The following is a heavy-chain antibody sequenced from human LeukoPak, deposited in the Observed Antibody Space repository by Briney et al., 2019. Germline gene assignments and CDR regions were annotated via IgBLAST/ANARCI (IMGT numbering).Heavy chain of an antibody. Sequence: GGSLRLSCAASGFTFSSYAMSWVRQAPGKGLEWVSAISGSGGSTYYADSVKGRFTISRDNSKNTLYLQMNSLRAEDTAVYHCEAEYQLPRGGYFDYWGQGTLVTVSS. J-gene: IGHJ4*02. V-gene: IGHV3-23*01. CDR3: EAEYQLPRGGYFDY. D-gene: IGHD2-2*01. CDR2: ISGSGGST. CDR1: GFTFSSYA.